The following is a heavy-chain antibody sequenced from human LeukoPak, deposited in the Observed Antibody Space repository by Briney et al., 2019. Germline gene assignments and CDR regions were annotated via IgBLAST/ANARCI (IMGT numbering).Heavy chain of an antibody. CDR2: INPNSGGT. CDR1: GYTFTGYY. Sequence: ASVKVSCKASGYTFTGYYMHWVRQAPGQGLEWMGWINPNSGGTKYAQKFQGRVTMTRDTSISTVYMELSSLRSEDTAVYYCARNGGRWLQLMPPYYHLMDVLGKGTTVTVSS. D-gene: IGHD5-24*01. V-gene: IGHV1-2*02. CDR3: ARNGGRWLQLMPPYYHLMDV. J-gene: IGHJ6*03.